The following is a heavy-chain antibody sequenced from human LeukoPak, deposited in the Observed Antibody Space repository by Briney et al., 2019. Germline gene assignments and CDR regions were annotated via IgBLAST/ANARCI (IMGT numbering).Heavy chain of an antibody. V-gene: IGHV1-18*01. D-gene: IGHD4-17*01. Sequence: ASVKVSCKASGYSFTSYGITWVRQTPSQGLEWMGWIRGYNGNTKYAQKFQGRLTMTTDTSTSTDYMELRSLRSDDTAVYYCSRDYGDYPSYWGQGTLVTVSS. CDR2: IRGYNGNT. CDR3: SRDYGDYPSY. J-gene: IGHJ4*02. CDR1: GYSFTSYG.